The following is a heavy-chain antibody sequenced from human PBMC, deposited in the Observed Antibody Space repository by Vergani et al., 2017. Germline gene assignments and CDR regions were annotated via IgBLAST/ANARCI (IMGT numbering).Heavy chain of an antibody. CDR2: ISGSGGST. CDR1: GFTFSSCA. J-gene: IGHJ4*02. Sequence: VQLVESGGGVVQPGGSLRLSCAASGFTFSSCAMRWVRQAPGKGLEWVSAISGSGGSTYYADSVKGRFTISRDNSKNTLYLQMNSLRAEDTAVYYCAKSTTDDVWSGYPDFGYWGQGTLVT. V-gene: IGHV3-23*04. D-gene: IGHD3-3*01. CDR3: AKSTTDDVWSGYPDFGY.